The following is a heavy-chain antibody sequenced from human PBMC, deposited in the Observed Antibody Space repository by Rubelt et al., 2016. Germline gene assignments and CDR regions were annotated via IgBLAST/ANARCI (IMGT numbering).Heavy chain of an antibody. CDR3: ARAAAAFHGMDV. Sequence: VQLVESGGGVVQPGGSLRLSCAASGFTFSSYGMHWVRQAPGKGLVWVSRINSDGSSTSYADSVKGRFTISRDNAKNTLYLQMNSLRAEDTAVYYCARAAAAFHGMDVWGQGTTVTVSS. CDR1: GFTFSSYG. CDR2: INSDGSST. J-gene: IGHJ6*02. V-gene: IGHV3-74*02. D-gene: IGHD6-13*01.